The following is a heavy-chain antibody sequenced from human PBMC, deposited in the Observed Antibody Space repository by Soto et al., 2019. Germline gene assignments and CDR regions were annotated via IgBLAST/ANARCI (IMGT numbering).Heavy chain of an antibody. CDR3: ARDQYYYDSSGYYPFYYGMDV. CDR2: IYSGGST. Sequence: GGSLRLSCAASGFTVSSNYMSWVRQAPGKGLEWVSVIYSGGSTYYADSVKGRFTISRDNSKNTLYLQMNSLRAEDTAVYYCARDQYYYDSSGYYPFYYGMDVWGQGTTVTVSS. V-gene: IGHV3-66*01. D-gene: IGHD3-22*01. CDR1: GFTVSSNY. J-gene: IGHJ6*02.